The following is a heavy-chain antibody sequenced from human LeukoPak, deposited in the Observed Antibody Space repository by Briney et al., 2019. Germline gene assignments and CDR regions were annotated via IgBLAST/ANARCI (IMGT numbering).Heavy chain of an antibody. V-gene: IGHV4-34*01. CDR2: IYHRGSI. CDR3: ARDPSHYTRKWFDP. CDR1: GGPFSGYY. D-gene: IGHD3-10*01. Sequence: SETLSLTCAVYGGPFSGYYWRWIRQPPGKGLEWIWEIYHRGSINSDPSRKSKVTISVDPSKHQFSLKLSSVTAADTAVYYCARDPSHYTRKWFDPWGQGTLVTVSS. J-gene: IGHJ5*02.